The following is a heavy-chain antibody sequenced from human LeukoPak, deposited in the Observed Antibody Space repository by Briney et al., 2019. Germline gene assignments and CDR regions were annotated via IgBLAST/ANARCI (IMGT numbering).Heavy chain of an antibody. D-gene: IGHD2-2*01. J-gene: IGHJ4*02. CDR2: IDPSDSYA. V-gene: IGHV5-10-1*01. Sequence: GESLKISCKGSGYSFTSYWISWVRQMPGKGLEWMGRIDPSDSYANYSPSFQGHATISADKSISTAYLQWNSLKASDTAMYYCAGHARYCGTTSCYSKYWGQGTLVTVSS. CDR3: AGHARYCGTTSCYSKY. CDR1: GYSFTSYW.